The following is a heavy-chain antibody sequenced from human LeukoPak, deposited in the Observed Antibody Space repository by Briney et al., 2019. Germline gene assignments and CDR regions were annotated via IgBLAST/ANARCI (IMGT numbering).Heavy chain of an antibody. J-gene: IGHJ6*04. CDR1: GFTFSSYG. V-gene: IGHV3-23*01. D-gene: IGHD3-10*02. CDR3: AELGITMIGGV. Sequence: PGGSLRLSCAASGFTFSSYGMSWVRQAPGKGLQWVSDISASGGSTYYADSVKGRFTISRDNAKNSLYLQMNSLRAEDTAVYYCAELGITMIGGVWGKGTTVTVSS. CDR2: ISASGGST.